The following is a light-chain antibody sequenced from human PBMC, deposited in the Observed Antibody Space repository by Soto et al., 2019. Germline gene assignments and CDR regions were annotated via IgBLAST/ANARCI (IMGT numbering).Light chain of an antibody. CDR2: GAS. CDR1: QSVSSN. CDR3: QQYGSSGT. Sequence: EIVMTQSPATLSVSPGERATLSCRSSQSVSSNVAWYQQIRGQTPRLLIYGASTRATGIPVRFSGSGSGTEFTLTISRLEPEDFAVYYCQQYGSSGTFGQGTKVDNK. V-gene: IGKV3-15*01. J-gene: IGKJ1*01.